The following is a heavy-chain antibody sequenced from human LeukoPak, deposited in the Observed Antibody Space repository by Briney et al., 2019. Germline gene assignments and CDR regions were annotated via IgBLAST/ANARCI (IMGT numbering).Heavy chain of an antibody. D-gene: IGHD6-13*01. V-gene: IGHV3-53*01. Sequence: GGSLRLSCAASGFTVSGNYMSWVRQAPGKGLEWVSVIYSGGSTYYADSVKGRFTISRDNSKNTLYLQMNSLRAEDTAVYYCARGYSSSWYDYYYYGMDVWGQGTTVTVSS. CDR3: ARGYSSSWYDYYYYGMDV. CDR1: GFTVSGNY. J-gene: IGHJ6*02. CDR2: IYSGGST.